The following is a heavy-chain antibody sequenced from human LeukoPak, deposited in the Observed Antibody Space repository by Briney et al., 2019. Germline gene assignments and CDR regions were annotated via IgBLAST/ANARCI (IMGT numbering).Heavy chain of an antibody. CDR2: ITSSSSYK. D-gene: IGHD2-2*01. Sequence: PGGSLRLSCAASGFTFSSDSMNWVRQAPGEGLEWVSSITSSSSYKYYADSVKGRFTISRDNAKNSLYLQMNSLRAEDTAVYYCTREHALGDYWGQGTLVTVSS. CDR1: GFTFSSDS. J-gene: IGHJ4*02. V-gene: IGHV3-21*01. CDR3: TREHALGDY.